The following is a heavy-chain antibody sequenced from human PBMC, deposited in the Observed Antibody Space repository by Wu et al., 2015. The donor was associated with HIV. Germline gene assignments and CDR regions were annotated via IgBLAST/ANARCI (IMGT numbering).Heavy chain of an antibody. CDR3: ATPRSPGLAVPGPHTFDF. CDR2: IIPIFGTA. D-gene: IGHD6-19*01. V-gene: IGHV1-69*05. Sequence: QVQLVQSGAEVKKPGSSVKVSCKASGGTFSSYAISWVRQAPGQGLEWMGGIIPIFGTANYAQKFQGRVTITTDESTSTAYMELSSLTSADTAVYYCATPRSPGLAVPGPHTFDFWGQGTLVXVSS. CDR1: GGTFSSYA. J-gene: IGHJ1*01.